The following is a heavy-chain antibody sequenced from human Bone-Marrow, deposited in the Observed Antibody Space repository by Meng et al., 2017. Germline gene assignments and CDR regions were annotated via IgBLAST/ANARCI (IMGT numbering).Heavy chain of an antibody. Sequence: VESGGGLFQPWGSLRLSCAASGFTFSSYNMHWVRQTPGEGLVWVSRINTDASITTYADSVKGRFTISRDDAKNTVYLQMNSLRAEDTAVYYCARDADWVIFDHWGQGALVTVSS. CDR2: INTDASIT. CDR1: GFTFSSYN. CDR3: ARDADWVIFDH. V-gene: IGHV3-74*03. D-gene: IGHD3-9*01. J-gene: IGHJ4*02.